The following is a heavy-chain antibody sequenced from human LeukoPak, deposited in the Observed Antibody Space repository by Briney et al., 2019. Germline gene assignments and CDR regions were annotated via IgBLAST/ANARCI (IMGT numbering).Heavy chain of an antibody. V-gene: IGHV1-69*13. J-gene: IGHJ4*02. CDR1: GGTFSSYA. Sequence: ASVKVSCKASGGTFSSYAISWVRQAPGQGLEWMGGIIPIFGTANYAQKFQGRVTITADESKSQFSLKLSSVTAADTAVYYCARVLAVAGIRRGRIAYWGQGTLVTVSS. D-gene: IGHD6-19*01. CDR2: IIPIFGTA. CDR3: ARVLAVAGIRRGRIAY.